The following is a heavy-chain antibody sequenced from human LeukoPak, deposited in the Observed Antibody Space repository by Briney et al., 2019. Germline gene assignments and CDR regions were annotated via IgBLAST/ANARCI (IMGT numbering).Heavy chain of an antibody. D-gene: IGHD6-6*01. J-gene: IGHJ4*02. Sequence: KTGGSLRLSCAASGFTVSSNYMSWVRQPPGKGLEWIGSIYYSGSTYYNPSLKSRVTISVDTSKNEFSLKLSSVTAADTAVYYCARYSSSSFDYWGQGTLVTVSS. V-gene: IGHV4-39*01. CDR1: GFTVSSNY. CDR3: ARYSSSSFDY. CDR2: IYYSGST.